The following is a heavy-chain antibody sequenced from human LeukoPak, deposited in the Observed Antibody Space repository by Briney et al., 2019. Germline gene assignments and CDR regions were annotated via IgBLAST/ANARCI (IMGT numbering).Heavy chain of an antibody. CDR3: ARDNALRSADAFDI. CDR2: ISAYNGNT. Sequence: ASVKVSCKASGYTFTSYSISWVRQAPGQGLEWMGWISAYNGNTNYAQKLQGRVTMTTDTSTSTAYMELRSLRSDDTAVYYCARDNALRSADAFDIWGQGTMVTVSS. V-gene: IGHV1-18*01. CDR1: GYTFTSYS. D-gene: IGHD3-3*01. J-gene: IGHJ3*02.